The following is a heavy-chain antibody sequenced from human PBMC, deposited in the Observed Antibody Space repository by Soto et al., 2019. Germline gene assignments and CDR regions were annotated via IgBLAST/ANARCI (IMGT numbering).Heavy chain of an antibody. CDR2: ISTDASST. CDR3: ARLPNKSPQN. V-gene: IGHV3-74*01. J-gene: IGHJ1*01. CDR1: GFTFSSYW. Sequence: EVQLVESGGGLVQPGVSLRLSCAASGFTFSSYWMHWVRQAPGKGLVWASSISTDASSTSYADPVKGRFTISRDNAKNTLYLQMNSVRAEDTAVYYCARLPNKSPQNWGQGTLVIVSP.